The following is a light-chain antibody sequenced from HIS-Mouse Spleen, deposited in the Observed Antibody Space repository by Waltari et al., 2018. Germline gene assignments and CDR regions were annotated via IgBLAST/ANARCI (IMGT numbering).Light chain of an antibody. CDR1: ALPKKY. CDR3: YSTDSSGNHRV. Sequence: SYELTQPPSVSVSPGQTARITCSGDALPKKYAYWYQQKSGQAPVLVIYEDSKRPSGIPEGFSGSRSGTMATLTISGAQVEDEADYYCYSTDSSGNHRVFCGGTKLTVL. J-gene: IGLJ2*01. CDR2: EDS. V-gene: IGLV3-10*01.